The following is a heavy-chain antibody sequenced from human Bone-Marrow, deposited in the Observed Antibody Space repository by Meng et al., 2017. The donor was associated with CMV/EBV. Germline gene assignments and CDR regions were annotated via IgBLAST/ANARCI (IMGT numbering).Heavy chain of an antibody. V-gene: IGHV1-69*05. D-gene: IGHD3-3*01. Sequence: SVKVSSKASGGTFSSYAISWVRQAPGQGLEWMGVIIPIFGTANYAQKFQGRVTITTDESTSTAYMELSRLRSDDTAVYYCGAGVLEWLLMSYWGQGTLVTVSS. CDR2: IIPIFGTA. CDR1: GGTFSSYA. J-gene: IGHJ4*02. CDR3: GAGVLEWLLMSY.